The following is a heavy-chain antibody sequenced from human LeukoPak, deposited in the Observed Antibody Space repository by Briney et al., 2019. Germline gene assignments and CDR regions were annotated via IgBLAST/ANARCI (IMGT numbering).Heavy chain of an antibody. V-gene: IGHV1-2*02. CDR3: ARDRYCSGGSCYDY. Sequence: ASVKVSCKASGYTFTGYYMHWVRQAPGQGLEWMGWINPNSGGTNYAQKFQGRVTMTRDTSISTAYMELSRLRSDDTAVYCCARDRYCSGGSCYDYWGQGTLVTVSS. CDR1: GYTFTGYY. CDR2: INPNSGGT. D-gene: IGHD2-15*01. J-gene: IGHJ4*02.